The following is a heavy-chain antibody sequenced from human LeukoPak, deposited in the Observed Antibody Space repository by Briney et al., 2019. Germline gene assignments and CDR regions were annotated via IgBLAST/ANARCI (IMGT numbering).Heavy chain of an antibody. CDR2: ITNDGSRT. Sequence: GGSLRLSCAASGLTFSSHWMHWVRQAPGKGLVWVSRITNDGSRTTYADSVKGRFTISRDNAKNSLYLQMNSLRAEDTAVYYCARAPAPYDAFDIWGQGTMVTVSS. D-gene: IGHD6-25*01. CDR1: GLTFSSHW. V-gene: IGHV3-74*01. CDR3: ARAPAPYDAFDI. J-gene: IGHJ3*02.